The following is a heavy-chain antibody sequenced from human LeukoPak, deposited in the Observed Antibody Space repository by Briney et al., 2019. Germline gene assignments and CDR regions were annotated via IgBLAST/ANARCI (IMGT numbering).Heavy chain of an antibody. CDR1: GYTFTSYG. CDR2: ISAYNGNT. J-gene: IGHJ4*02. CDR3: ARDLPGIAAVPATFDH. V-gene: IGHV1-18*01. D-gene: IGHD6-13*01. Sequence: GAPVKVSCKASGYTFTSYGISWVRQAPGQGLEWMGWISAYNGNTNYAQKLQGRVTMTTDTSTSTAYMELRSLRSDDTAVYYCARDLPGIAAVPATFDHWGQGTLVTVSS.